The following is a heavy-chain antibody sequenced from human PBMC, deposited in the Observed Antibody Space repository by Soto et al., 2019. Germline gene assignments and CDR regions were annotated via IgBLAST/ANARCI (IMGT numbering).Heavy chain of an antibody. CDR3: SRGVASLVDS. D-gene: IGHD2-15*01. V-gene: IGHV1-69*02. J-gene: IGHJ4*02. Sequence: QVQLVQSGAEVKKPGSSVRVSCTPSGGTFSSYTISWVRQAPGQGLEWMGRIVPLPGMTRYAQKFQGRLTITAVTSTTTAYLELSSLTSEDSAVYFCSRGVASLVDSWGQGTQVTVSS. CDR1: GGTFSSYT. CDR2: IVPLPGMT.